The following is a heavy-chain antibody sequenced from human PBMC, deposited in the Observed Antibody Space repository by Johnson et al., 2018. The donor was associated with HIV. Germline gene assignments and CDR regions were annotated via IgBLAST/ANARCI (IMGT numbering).Heavy chain of an antibody. J-gene: IGHJ3*02. V-gene: IGHV3-20*04. D-gene: IGHD1-26*01. Sequence: VQLVEYGGGLVKPGGSLRISCAGSGFTFRNVWMSWVRQVPGKGLEWVSGISWNSGSIGYADSVKGRFTISRDNAKNSLYLQMDSLRAEDTAVYYCASNGRSIVGATLHAFDIWGQGTMVTVSS. CDR3: ASNGRSIVGATLHAFDI. CDR1: GFTFRNVW. CDR2: ISWNSGSI.